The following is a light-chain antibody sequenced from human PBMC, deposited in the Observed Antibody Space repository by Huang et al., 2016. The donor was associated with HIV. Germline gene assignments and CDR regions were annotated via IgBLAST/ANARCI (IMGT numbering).Light chain of an antibody. CDR1: QVVSSH. J-gene: IGKJ3*01. CDR2: AAS. V-gene: IGKV3-15*01. CDR3: QQYNDFRST. Sequence: TVMTQSSVTLSVSPGDRASLSCRSRQVVSSHLAWYQQKPGQAPRRLVYAASTRATGVPARFSGSGAGTEFTLTISTLQSEDSAVYYCQQYNDFRSTFGPGTRVEIK.